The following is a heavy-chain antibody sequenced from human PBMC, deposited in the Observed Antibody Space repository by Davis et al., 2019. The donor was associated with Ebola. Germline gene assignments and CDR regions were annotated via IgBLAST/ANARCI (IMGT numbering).Heavy chain of an antibody. Sequence: GESLKISCAASGFTFSSYSMNWVRQAPGKGLEWVSSISSSSSYIYYADSVKGRFTISRDNAKNSLYLQMNSLRAEDTAVYYCARETTGYFDYWGQGTLVTVSS. V-gene: IGHV3-21*01. D-gene: IGHD1-1*01. J-gene: IGHJ4*02. CDR1: GFTFSSYS. CDR3: ARETTGYFDY. CDR2: ISSSSSYI.